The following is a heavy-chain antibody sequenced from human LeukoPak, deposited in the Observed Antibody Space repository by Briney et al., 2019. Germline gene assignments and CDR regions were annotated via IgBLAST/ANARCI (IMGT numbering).Heavy chain of an antibody. J-gene: IGHJ4*02. CDR2: ISANSGNT. D-gene: IGHD6-19*01. CDR3: ARDIAVAGEPDY. CDR1: GYTFTSYG. Sequence: ASVKVSCTASGYTFTSYGFTWVRQAPGQGLEWMGWISANSGNTNYAPKFQGRVTMTTDTSTSTAYMDLRSLRSDDTAVYYCARDIAVAGEPDYWGQGTLVTVSS. V-gene: IGHV1-18*01.